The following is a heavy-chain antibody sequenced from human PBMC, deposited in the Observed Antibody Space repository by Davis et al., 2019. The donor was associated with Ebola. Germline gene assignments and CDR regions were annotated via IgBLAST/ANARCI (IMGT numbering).Heavy chain of an antibody. J-gene: IGHJ3*02. Sequence: PSETLSLTCTVSGGSISSYYWSWIRQPPGKGLEWIGYIYYSGSTNYNPSLKSRVTISVDTSKNQFSLKLSSVTAADTAVYYCARRGLDWNYDFDAFDIWGQGTMVTVSS. CDR3: ARRGLDWNYDFDAFDI. D-gene: IGHD1-7*01. CDR1: GGSISSYY. V-gene: IGHV4-59*08. CDR2: IYYSGST.